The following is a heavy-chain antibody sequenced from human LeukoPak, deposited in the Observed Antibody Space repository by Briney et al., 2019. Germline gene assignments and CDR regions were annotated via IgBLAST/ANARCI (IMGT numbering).Heavy chain of an antibody. Sequence: GRSLRLSCAASGFPFSTFGMHWVREAPGKGLEWVAAIAYDGSVKYYPDSLKGRLTISRDNSKNTLYLQMNSLRTEDTAVYSCAKDRTVVGATSFDYWGLGTLVTVSS. CDR1: GFPFSTFG. CDR2: IAYDGSVK. V-gene: IGHV3-30*18. J-gene: IGHJ4*02. CDR3: AKDRTVVGATSFDY. D-gene: IGHD1-26*01.